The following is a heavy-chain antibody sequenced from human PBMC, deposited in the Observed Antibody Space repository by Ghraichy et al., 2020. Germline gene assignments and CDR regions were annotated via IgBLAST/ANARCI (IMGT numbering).Heavy chain of an antibody. CDR1: GVSVSSGNHY. CDR3: ARSTIKVVGSDPLLGWFDP. V-gene: IGHV4-61*01. D-gene: IGHD2-15*01. J-gene: IGHJ5*02. Sequence: SETLSLTCTVSGVSVSSGNHYWDWIRQPPGKGLEWIGYVYDSGNTNYNPSLKSRVTISVDTSKNQFSLNLKSVTAADTAVYYCARSTIKVVGSDPLLGWFDPWGQGTLVIVS. CDR2: VYDSGNT.